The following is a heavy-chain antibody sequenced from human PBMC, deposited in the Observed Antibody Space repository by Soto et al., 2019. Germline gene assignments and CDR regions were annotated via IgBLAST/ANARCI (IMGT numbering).Heavy chain of an antibody. CDR3: ARVPRYCSSTSCYLLFDY. J-gene: IGHJ4*02. V-gene: IGHV1-8*01. Sequence: QVQLVQSGAEVKKPGASVKVSCKASGYTFTSYDINWVRQATGQGLEWMGWMNPNSGNTGYAQKFQGRVTMTRNTSISTAYMGLSSLRSEDTAVYYCARVPRYCSSTSCYLLFDYWGQGTLVTVSS. D-gene: IGHD2-2*01. CDR1: GYTFTSYD. CDR2: MNPNSGNT.